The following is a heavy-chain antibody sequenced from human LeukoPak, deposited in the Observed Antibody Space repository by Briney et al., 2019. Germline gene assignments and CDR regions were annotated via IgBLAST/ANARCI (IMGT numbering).Heavy chain of an antibody. CDR3: ARGGGTMIVRGGYFDY. J-gene: IGHJ4*02. CDR1: GGSISSGGYS. D-gene: IGHD3-22*01. Sequence: PSETLSLTCTVSGGSISSGGYSWSWIRQPPGKGLEWIGYIYHSGSTYYNPSLKSRVTISVDRSKNQFSLKLSSVTAADTAVYYCARGGGTMIVRGGYFDYWGQGTLVTVSS. V-gene: IGHV4-30-2*01. CDR2: IYHSGST.